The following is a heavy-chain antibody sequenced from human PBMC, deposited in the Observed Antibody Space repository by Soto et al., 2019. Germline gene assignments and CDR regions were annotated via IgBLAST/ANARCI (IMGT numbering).Heavy chain of an antibody. CDR3: ANLWGDGYNLGQDYNGMDV. Sequence: VQMVESGGGVVQPGRSLRLSCAASGFSFENYGMHWVRQAPGRGLEWVAIIWYDGSLQYYAAAVKGRFTISRDNSKNTLYLEMNSLRDEDTAVYYCANLWGDGYNLGQDYNGMDVWGQGTTVIVSS. D-gene: IGHD5-12*01. V-gene: IGHV3-33*06. CDR1: GFSFENYG. J-gene: IGHJ6*02. CDR2: IWYDGSLQ.